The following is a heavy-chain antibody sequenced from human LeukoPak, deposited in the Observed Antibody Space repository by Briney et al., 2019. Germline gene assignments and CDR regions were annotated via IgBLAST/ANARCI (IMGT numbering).Heavy chain of an antibody. D-gene: IGHD6-19*01. CDR1: GFTFSSYA. CDR2: VSGGGVTT. J-gene: IGHJ4*02. V-gene: IGHV3-23*01. CDR3: PKQSYASGWNPFDY. Sequence: GGSLRLSCAASGFTFSSYAMSWVRQAPGKGLEWVSTVSGGGVTTYYADSAKGRFTISRDNSKNTLYLQMNSLTAEDTAVYYRPKQSYASGWNPFDYWGQGILVTVSS.